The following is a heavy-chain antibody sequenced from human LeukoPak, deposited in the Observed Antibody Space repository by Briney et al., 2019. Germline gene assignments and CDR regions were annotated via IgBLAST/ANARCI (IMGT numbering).Heavy chain of an antibody. D-gene: IGHD3-22*01. V-gene: IGHV1-18*01. Sequence: ASVKVSCKASGYTFNNYGISWVRQAPGQGLEWMGWISAYNGNTNYAQKLQGRVTMTTDTSTSTAYMELRSLRSDDTAVYYCARAYYYDSWDWFDPWGQGTLVTVSS. CDR1: GYTFNNYG. CDR3: ARAYYYDSWDWFDP. CDR2: ISAYNGNT. J-gene: IGHJ5*02.